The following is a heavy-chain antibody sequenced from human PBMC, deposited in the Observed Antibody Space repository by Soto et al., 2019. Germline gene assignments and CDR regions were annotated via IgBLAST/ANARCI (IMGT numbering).Heavy chain of an antibody. CDR3: AKGWVGATTFDY. Sequence: QVQLVESGGGVVQPGRSLRLSCAASGFTFSSYGMHWVRQAPGKGLEWVAVISYDGSNKYYADSVKGRFTISRDNSKNTLYLQMNSLRAEDTAVYYCAKGWVGATTFDYWGQGTLVTVSS. D-gene: IGHD1-26*01. CDR1: GFTFSSYG. CDR2: ISYDGSNK. V-gene: IGHV3-30*18. J-gene: IGHJ4*02.